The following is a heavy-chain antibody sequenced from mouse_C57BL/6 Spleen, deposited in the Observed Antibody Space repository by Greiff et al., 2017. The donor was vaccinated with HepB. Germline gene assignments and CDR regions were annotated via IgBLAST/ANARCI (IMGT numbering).Heavy chain of an antibody. CDR1: GYTFTSYW. V-gene: IGHV1-55*01. D-gene: IGHD1-1*01. CDR2: IYPGSGST. CDR3: ARRGLRSYYFDY. J-gene: IGHJ2*01. Sequence: QVQLQQPGAELVKPGASVKMSCKASGYTFTSYWITWVKQRPGQGLEWIGDIYPGSGSTNYNEKFTSKATLTVDTSSSTAYMQLSSLTSEDSAVYYCARRGLRSYYFDYWGQGTTLTVAS.